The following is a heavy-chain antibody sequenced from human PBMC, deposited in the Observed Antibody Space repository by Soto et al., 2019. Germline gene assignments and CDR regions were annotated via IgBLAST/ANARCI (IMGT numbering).Heavy chain of an antibody. Sequence: PSETLSLTCTVSGGSISSYYWSWIRQPPGKGLEWIGYIYYSGSTNYNPSLKSRGTISVDTSKNQFSLKLSSVTAADTAVYYCARRYGGTFDYWGQGTLVTVSS. CDR3: ARRYGGTFDY. CDR2: IYYSGST. J-gene: IGHJ4*02. V-gene: IGHV4-59*08. CDR1: GGSISSYY. D-gene: IGHD2-15*01.